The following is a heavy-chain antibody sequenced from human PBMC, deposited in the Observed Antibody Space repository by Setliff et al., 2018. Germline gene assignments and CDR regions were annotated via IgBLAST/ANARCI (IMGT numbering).Heavy chain of an antibody. J-gene: IGHJ4*02. CDR3: ARTYNFWSGYFDY. CDR2: INHSGST. V-gene: IGHV4-34*01. D-gene: IGHD3-3*01. CDR1: GGSFSGYY. Sequence: SETLSLTFAVYGGSFSGYYWSWIRQPPGKGLEWIGEINHSGSTNNNPSLKSRVTISVDTSKNQFSLKLSSVTVADTAVYYCARTYNFWSGYFDYWGQGTLVTVSS.